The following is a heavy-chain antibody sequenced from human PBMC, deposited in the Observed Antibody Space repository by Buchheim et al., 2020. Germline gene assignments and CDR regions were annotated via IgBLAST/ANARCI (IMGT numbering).Heavy chain of an antibody. CDR3: AKDLNYLGVATGTNYNYGMDV. D-gene: IGHD1/OR15-1a*01. CDR2: ISGSGVSE. V-gene: IGHV3-23*04. CDR1: GFTFSTYA. J-gene: IGHJ6*02. Sequence: EVLLVESGGGLIQPGGSLRLSCAASGFTFSTYAMSWVRQAPGKGLEWVSSISGSGVSEYYADSVKGRFTISRDKSKNTLFLPLNSRRAEDTAVYYCAKDLNYLGVATGTNYNYGMDVWGQGTT.